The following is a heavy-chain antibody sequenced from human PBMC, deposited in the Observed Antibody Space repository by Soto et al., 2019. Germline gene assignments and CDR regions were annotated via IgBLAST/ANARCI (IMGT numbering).Heavy chain of an antibody. CDR3: ARAEGGCGSWHAS. Sequence: QVQLVQSGAEVKKPGSSVRVACRASGDIFNRYTITWVRQVPGQGLQWMGRIIPVLGAPNYAQRFRGRVTISADKSTTSVYMDLSSLTSADTAVYYCARAEGGCGSWHASWGQGTLVTVSS. CDR1: GDIFNRYT. D-gene: IGHD2-21*01. J-gene: IGHJ5*02. V-gene: IGHV1-69*08. CDR2: IIPVLGAP.